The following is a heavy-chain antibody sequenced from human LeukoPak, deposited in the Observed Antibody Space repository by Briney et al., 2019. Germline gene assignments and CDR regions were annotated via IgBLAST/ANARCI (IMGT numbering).Heavy chain of an antibody. CDR2: IYYSGST. Sequence: SETLSLTCTVSGGSISSGGYYWSWIRQHPGKGLEWIGYIYYSGSTYYNPSLKSRVTISVDTSKNQFSLKLSSVTAADTAVYYCARGIVVANWFDPWGQGTLVTVSS. CDR1: GGSISSGGYY. V-gene: IGHV4-31*03. J-gene: IGHJ5*02. CDR3: ARGIVVANWFDP. D-gene: IGHD2-15*01.